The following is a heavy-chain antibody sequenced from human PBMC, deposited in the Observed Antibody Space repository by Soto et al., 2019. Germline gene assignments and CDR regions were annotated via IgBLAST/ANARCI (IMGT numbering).Heavy chain of an antibody. CDR3: AKDINFDFWSGYYGVVDY. J-gene: IGHJ4*02. Sequence: GGSLRLSCAASGFTFTSYAMSWVRQAPGKGLEWVSAISGSGGNTYYADSVKGRFTISRDNSRNTLYLQMNSLRAEETAVYYCAKDINFDFWSGYYGVVDYWGQGTLVTVSS. CDR2: ISGSGGNT. V-gene: IGHV3-23*01. CDR1: GFTFTSYA. D-gene: IGHD3-3*01.